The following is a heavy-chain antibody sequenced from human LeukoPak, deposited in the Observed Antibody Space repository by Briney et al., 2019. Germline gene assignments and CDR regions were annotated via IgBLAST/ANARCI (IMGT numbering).Heavy chain of an antibody. Sequence: SETLSLTCTVPGGSISSYYWSWIRQPPGKGLEWIGYIYYSGSTNYNPSLKSRVTISVDTSKNQFSLKLSSVTAADTAVYYCARAPNYPFITGVDYWGQGTLVTVSS. D-gene: IGHD4/OR15-4a*01. CDR1: GGSISSYY. J-gene: IGHJ4*02. CDR3: ARAPNYPFITGVDY. V-gene: IGHV4-59*01. CDR2: IYYSGST.